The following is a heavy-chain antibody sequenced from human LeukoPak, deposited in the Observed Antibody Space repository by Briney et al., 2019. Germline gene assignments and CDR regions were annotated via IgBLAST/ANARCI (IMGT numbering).Heavy chain of an antibody. CDR2: IWYDGSNK. CDR3: ARTGVGGKYNWFDP. D-gene: IGHD4-23*01. CDR1: GFSFTNYA. Sequence: GGSLRLSCAASGFSFTNYAMSWVRQAPARGPEWVAVIWYDGSNKYYADSVKGRFTISRDNSKNTLYLQMNSLRAEDTAVYYCARTGVGGKYNWFDPWGQGTLVTVSS. J-gene: IGHJ5*02. V-gene: IGHV3-33*01.